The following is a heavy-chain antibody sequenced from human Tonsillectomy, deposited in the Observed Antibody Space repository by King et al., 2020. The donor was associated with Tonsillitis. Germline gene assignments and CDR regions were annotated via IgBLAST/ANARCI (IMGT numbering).Heavy chain of an antibody. CDR3: ARGVGYCSGGSCYALEY. V-gene: IGHV3-66*01. Sequence: VQLVESGGGLVQPGGSLRLSCAASGFTVSTNYMSWVRQAPGKGLEWVSVIYSGGSTYYADSVKGRFTISRENSKNTLYLQMNSLRAEDTAVYYCARGVGYCSGGSCYALEYWGQGTLVTVSS. CDR2: IYSGGST. D-gene: IGHD2-15*01. J-gene: IGHJ4*02. CDR1: GFTVSTNY.